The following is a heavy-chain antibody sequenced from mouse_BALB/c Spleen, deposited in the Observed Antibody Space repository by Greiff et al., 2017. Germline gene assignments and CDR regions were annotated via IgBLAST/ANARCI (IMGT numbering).Heavy chain of an antibody. CDR1: GFTFSSFG. Sequence: EVQRVESGGGLVQPGGSRKLSCAASGFTFSSFGMHWVRQAPEKGLEWVAYISSGSSTIYYADTVKGRFTISRDNPKNTLFLQMTSLRSEDTAMYYCAILYYGSYAMDYWGQGTSVTVSS. V-gene: IGHV5-17*02. J-gene: IGHJ4*01. CDR2: ISSGSSTI. D-gene: IGHD1-1*01. CDR3: AILYYGSYAMDY.